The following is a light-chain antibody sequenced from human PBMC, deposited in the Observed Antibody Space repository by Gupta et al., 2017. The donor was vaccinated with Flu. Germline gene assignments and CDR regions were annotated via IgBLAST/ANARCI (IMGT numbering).Light chain of an antibody. CDR3: QQYKNYSLLT. Sequence: DILMTQSPSTLSASVGDRVTITCRASQTIGNWLAWYQQKPGNAPKLLISKASSLEGAVPARFSGSGYETEFTLTTSSRQPDDFASYYCQQYKNYSLLTFGHGTKVEF. CDR2: KAS. V-gene: IGKV1-5*03. J-gene: IGKJ1*01. CDR1: QTIGNW.